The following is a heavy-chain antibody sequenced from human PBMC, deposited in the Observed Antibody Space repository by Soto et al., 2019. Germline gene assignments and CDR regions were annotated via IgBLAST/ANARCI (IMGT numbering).Heavy chain of an antibody. Sequence: PGXSLRLSCAASGFSFHDAWLNWFRQALVEGLEWVGRIKSKTDGETTDYAAPVKGRFSVSRDDSKNTLYLQMNSLKTEDTAVYYCTADLIGTYYSPYDYWGQGTLVTVSS. V-gene: IGHV3-15*07. J-gene: IGHJ4*02. CDR1: GFSFHDAW. CDR3: TADLIGTYYSPYDY. D-gene: IGHD3-10*01. CDR2: IKSKTDGETT.